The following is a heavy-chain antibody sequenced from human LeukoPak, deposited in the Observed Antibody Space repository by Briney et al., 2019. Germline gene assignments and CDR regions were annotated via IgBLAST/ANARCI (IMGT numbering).Heavy chain of an antibody. CDR2: FDPEDGET. CDR3: ARVLGIAAAEDY. D-gene: IGHD6-13*01. CDR1: GYTLTELS. J-gene: IGHJ4*02. Sequence: GASVKVSCKVSGYTLTELSMHWVRQAPGKGLEWMGGFDPEDGETIYAQKFQGGVTMTEDTSTDTAYMDLSSLRSEDTAVYYCARVLGIAAAEDYRGQGTLVTVSS. V-gene: IGHV1-24*01.